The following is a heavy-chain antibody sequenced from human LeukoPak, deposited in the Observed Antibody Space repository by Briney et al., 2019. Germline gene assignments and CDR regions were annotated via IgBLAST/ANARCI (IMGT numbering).Heavy chain of an antibody. J-gene: IGHJ4*02. Sequence: ASVKVSCKPSGDTFTGYYMHCVRQAPGQGREWMGSINPNSGGTNYTQKFQGRVPMTSDTCISTAYMELSRLRSDDTAVYYCARVMLFGVVIAYFDYWGQGTLVTVSS. CDR3: ARVMLFGVVIAYFDY. CDR2: INPNSGGT. D-gene: IGHD3/OR15-3a*01. CDR1: GDTFTGYY. V-gene: IGHV1-2*02.